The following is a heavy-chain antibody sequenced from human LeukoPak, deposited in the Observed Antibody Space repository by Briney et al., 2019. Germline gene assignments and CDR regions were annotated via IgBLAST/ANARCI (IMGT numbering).Heavy chain of an antibody. CDR1: GFTFNSYA. CDR2: ITNSGGST. V-gene: IGHV3-23*01. Sequence: QPGGSLRLSCAASGFTFNSYAMSWVRQAPGKGLEWVSTITNSGGSTYYADSVEGRFTISRDNSKNALYLQMNSLRAEDTAVYYCAKQIVGATRYFDYWGQGTLVTVSS. CDR3: AKQIVGATRYFDY. D-gene: IGHD1-26*01. J-gene: IGHJ4*02.